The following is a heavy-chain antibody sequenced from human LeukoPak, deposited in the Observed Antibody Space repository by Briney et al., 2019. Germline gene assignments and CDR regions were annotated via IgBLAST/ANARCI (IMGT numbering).Heavy chain of an antibody. Sequence: ASVMVSCKASGYTFTGYYMHWVRQAPGQGLEWMGWINPNSGGTNYAQKFQGWVTMTRDTSISTAYMELSRLRSDDTAVYYCARDTIAVAAPTGYYFDYWGQGTLVTVSS. D-gene: IGHD6-19*01. CDR2: INPNSGGT. CDR1: GYTFTGYY. J-gene: IGHJ4*02. CDR3: ARDTIAVAAPTGYYFDY. V-gene: IGHV1-2*04.